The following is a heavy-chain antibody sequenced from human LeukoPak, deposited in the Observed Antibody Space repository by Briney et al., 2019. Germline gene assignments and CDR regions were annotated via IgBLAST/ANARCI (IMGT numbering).Heavy chain of an antibody. CDR1: GYSFTSYW. CDR3: ARSIAAAGNTFDY. V-gene: IGHV5-51*01. CDR2: IYPGDSET. Sequence: HGESLKISCKGSGYSFTSYWIGWVRQMPGKGLEWMGIIYPGDSETRYSPSFQGQVTISADKSISTAYLQWSSLKASDTAMYYCARSIAAAGNTFDYWGQGTLVTVSS. J-gene: IGHJ4*02. D-gene: IGHD6-13*01.